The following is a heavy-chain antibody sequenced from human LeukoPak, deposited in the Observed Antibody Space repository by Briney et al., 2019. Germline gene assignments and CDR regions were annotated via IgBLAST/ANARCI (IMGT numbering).Heavy chain of an antibody. CDR1: GFTFSSYG. D-gene: IGHD6-19*01. CDR2: ISYDGSNK. Sequence: PGRSLRLSCAASGFTFSSYGMHWVRQAPGEGLEGVAVISYDGSNKYYADSVKGRFTISRHNSHNSLYLQMNSLRAEDTAVYYCAKGKQWLADYYSYGMDVWGQGTTVTVSS. J-gene: IGHJ6*02. V-gene: IGHV3-30*18. CDR3: AKGKQWLADYYSYGMDV.